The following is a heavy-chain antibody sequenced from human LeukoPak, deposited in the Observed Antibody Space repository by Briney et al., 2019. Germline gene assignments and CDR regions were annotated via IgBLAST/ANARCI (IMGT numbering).Heavy chain of an antibody. D-gene: IGHD6-19*01. Sequence: PSQTLSLTCTVSGGSISSSSYYWGWIRQPPGKGLEWIGSIYYSGSTYYNPSLKSRVTISVDTSKNQFSLKLSSVTAADTAVYYCARYSSGWYGSRGVGPYWGQGTLVTVSS. CDR1: GGSISSSSYY. V-gene: IGHV4-39*01. CDR2: IYYSGST. CDR3: ARYSSGWYGSRGVGPY. J-gene: IGHJ4*02.